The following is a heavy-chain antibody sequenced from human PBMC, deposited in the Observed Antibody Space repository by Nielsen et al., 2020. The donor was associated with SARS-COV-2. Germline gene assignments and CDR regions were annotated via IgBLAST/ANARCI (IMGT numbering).Heavy chain of an antibody. CDR3: ARDVRAVAGTYYYSGMDV. CDR2: ISYDGSNK. V-gene: IGHV3-30*03. Sequence: GESLKISCAASGLTFSNYGIHWVRQAPGKGLEWVAVISYDGSNKYYAVSVKDRFTISRDNSKNMVYLQTNSLRDEDTAVYYCARDVRAVAGTYYYSGMDVWGQGTTVTVSS. J-gene: IGHJ6*02. CDR1: GLTFSNYG. D-gene: IGHD6-19*01.